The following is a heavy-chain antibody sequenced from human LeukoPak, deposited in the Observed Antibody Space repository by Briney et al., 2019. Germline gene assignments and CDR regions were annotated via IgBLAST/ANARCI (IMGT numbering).Heavy chain of an antibody. CDR1: GYTFTGYY. J-gene: IGHJ6*02. V-gene: IGHV1-2*02. D-gene: IGHD1-1*01. CDR3: ARESQLGYYYGMDV. Sequence: GASVKVSCKASGYTFTGYYMHWVRQAPGQGLEWMGWINPNSGGTNYAQKFQGRVTMTRDTSISTAYMELSRLRSDDTAVYYCARESQLGYYYGMDVWGQGTTVTVSS. CDR2: INPNSGGT.